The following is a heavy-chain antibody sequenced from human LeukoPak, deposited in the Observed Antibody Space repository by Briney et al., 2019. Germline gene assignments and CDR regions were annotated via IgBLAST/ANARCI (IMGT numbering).Heavy chain of an antibody. V-gene: IGHV3-30-3*01. J-gene: IGHJ4*02. CDR2: ITHDGSNK. Sequence: GGSLRLSCAASGFTFSSYAMHWVRQAPGKGLEWVAVITHDGSNKYYADSVKGRFTISRDNSKNTLYLQMNSLRAEDTAVYYCARDGETYYYDSSGYLYWGQGTLVTVSS. CDR1: GFTFSSYA. CDR3: ARDGETYYYDSSGYLY. D-gene: IGHD3-22*01.